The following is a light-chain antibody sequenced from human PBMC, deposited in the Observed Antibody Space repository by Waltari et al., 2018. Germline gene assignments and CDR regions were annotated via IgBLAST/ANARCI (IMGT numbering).Light chain of an antibody. CDR2: DAF. CDR3: QQRYKWPHS. V-gene: IGKV3-11*01. J-gene: IGKJ4*01. CDR1: QIVGTN. Sequence: EIVLTQSPATLSLSAGERATLSCRASQIVGTNLAWYQKRPGQAPRLLIYDAFDRAAGGPARFSGSSSGVEFTLTISSLEPEDSGVYFCQQRYKWPHSFGGGTKVEI.